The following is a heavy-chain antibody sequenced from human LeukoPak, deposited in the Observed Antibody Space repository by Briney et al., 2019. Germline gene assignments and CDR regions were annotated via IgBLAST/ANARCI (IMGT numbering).Heavy chain of an antibody. Sequence: GGSLRLSCTASGCTINSRCMHWVRQAPGKGLMWVSRISPDGSTTLYADSVKGRFTVSRDNAKNTLYLQMNSLGAEDTAVYYSTSVLSSTRYNFCDYWGQGTLVTVSS. J-gene: IGHJ4*02. CDR1: GCTINSRC. CDR3: TSVLSSTRYNFCDY. CDR2: ISPDGSTT. D-gene: IGHD1-1*01. V-gene: IGHV3-74*03.